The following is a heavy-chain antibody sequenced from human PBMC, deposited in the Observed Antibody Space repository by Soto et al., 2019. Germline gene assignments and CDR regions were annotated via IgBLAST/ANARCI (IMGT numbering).Heavy chain of an antibody. J-gene: IGHJ4*02. CDR2: INAGNGNT. CDR3: ARDYGGTTPVFDY. D-gene: IGHD1-1*01. CDR1: GYTFTSYA. Sequence: GASVKVSCKASGYTFTSYAIHWVRQAPGQRLEWMGWINAGNGNTKYSQKFQGRVTITRDTSASTAYMELSSLRSEDTAVYYCARDYGGTTPVFDYWGQGTLVTVSS. V-gene: IGHV1-3*01.